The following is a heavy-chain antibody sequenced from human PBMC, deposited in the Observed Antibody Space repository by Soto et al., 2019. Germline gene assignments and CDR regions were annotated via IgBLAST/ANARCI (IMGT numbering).Heavy chain of an antibody. V-gene: IGHV3-74*01. D-gene: IGHD4-17*01. CDR1: GFTFSNYW. CDR3: ATVFDF. CDR2: INSDGSRT. J-gene: IGHJ4*02. Sequence: GGSLRLSCAASGFTFSNYWRHWVRQAPGEGLVWVSRINSDGSRTSYADSVKGRFTISRDNAKNTLYLQMISLRAEDTAVYYCATVFDFWGQGTLVTVSS.